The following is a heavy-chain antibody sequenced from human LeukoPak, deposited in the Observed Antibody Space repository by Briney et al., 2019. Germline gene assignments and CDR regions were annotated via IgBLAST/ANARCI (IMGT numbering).Heavy chain of an antibody. Sequence: SETLSLTCTVSGGSISSGDYYWSWIRQPPGKGLEWIGYIYYSGSTYYNPSLKSRVTISVNTSKNQFSLKLSSVTAADTAVYYCARAYDSSGYYSKRDNYFDYWGQGTLVTVSS. J-gene: IGHJ4*02. V-gene: IGHV4-30-4*01. CDR3: ARAYDSSGYYSKRDNYFDY. CDR2: IYYSGST. CDR1: GGSISSGDYY. D-gene: IGHD3-22*01.